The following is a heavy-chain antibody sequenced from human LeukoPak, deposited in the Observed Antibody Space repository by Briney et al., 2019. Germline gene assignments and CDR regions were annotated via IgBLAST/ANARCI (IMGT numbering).Heavy chain of an antibody. CDR2: ISAYNGNT. CDR3: ARGGTYYYDSSGYYEALDY. J-gene: IGHJ4*02. Sequence: ASVKVSRKASGYTFTSYGISWVRQAPGQGLEWMGWISAYNGNTNYAQKLQGRVTMTTDTSTSTAYMELRSLRSDDTAVYDCARGGTYYYDSSGYYEALDYWGQGTLVTVSS. V-gene: IGHV1-18*01. CDR1: GYTFTSYG. D-gene: IGHD3-22*01.